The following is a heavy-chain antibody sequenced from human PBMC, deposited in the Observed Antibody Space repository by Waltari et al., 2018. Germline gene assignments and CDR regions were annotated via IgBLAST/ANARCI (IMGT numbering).Heavy chain of an antibody. D-gene: IGHD3-3*01. J-gene: IGHJ4*02. CDR1: GFTFSSYA. Sequence: EVQLVESGGGLVQPGGSLRLSCAASGFTFSSYAMSWVRQAPGKGLEWGTAISGSGGSTYYADAVKGRFTISRDNSKNTLYLQMNSLRAEDTAVYYCAKSKQSDVLRFLEWLLNGFYFDYWGQGTLVTVSS. CDR2: ISGSGGST. V-gene: IGHV3-23*04. CDR3: AKSKQSDVLRFLEWLLNGFYFDY.